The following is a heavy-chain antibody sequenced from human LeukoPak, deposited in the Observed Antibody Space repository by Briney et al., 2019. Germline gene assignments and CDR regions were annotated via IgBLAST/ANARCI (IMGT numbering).Heavy chain of an antibody. Sequence: PGGSLRLSCAASGFTFSSYGMHWVRQAPGKGLEWVAFIRYDGSNKYFAESVKGRFTISRDNSKNTLYLQMNSLRAEDTAVYYCARYYCSGGSCYSEPYYMDVWGKGTTVTVSS. CDR3: ARYYCSGGSCYSEPYYMDV. V-gene: IGHV3-30*02. CDR1: GFTFSSYG. CDR2: IRYDGSNK. D-gene: IGHD2-15*01. J-gene: IGHJ6*03.